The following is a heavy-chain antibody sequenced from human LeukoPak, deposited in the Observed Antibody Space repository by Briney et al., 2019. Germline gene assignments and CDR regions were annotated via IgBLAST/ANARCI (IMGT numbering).Heavy chain of an antibody. CDR3: ARDKWVFGSGSVYYGTDV. CDR2: IKEDGTEK. CDR1: VFTFRDYW. Sequence: GGSLRLSCVASVFTFRDYWMTWVRQAPGKGLEWVANIKEDGTEKYYVDSVKGRFTISRDNVKNSLYLQMNSLRAGDTAVYYCARDKWVFGSGSVYYGTDVWGKGTTVTVSS. D-gene: IGHD3-10*01. V-gene: IGHV3-7*03. J-gene: IGHJ6*04.